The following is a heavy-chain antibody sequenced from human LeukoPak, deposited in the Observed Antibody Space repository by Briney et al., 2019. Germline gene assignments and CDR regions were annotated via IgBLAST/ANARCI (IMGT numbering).Heavy chain of an antibody. CDR3: ARTWFGGSGYYDAFDI. D-gene: IGHD3-22*01. CDR1: GFNFNTYA. J-gene: IGHJ3*02. Sequence: GGSLRLSCAASGFNFNTYAMKWVRQAPGKGLEWLAVVLFDGSDQYYADSVQGRFTISRDNSQNTLYLQMDSLRAEDTAVYYCARTWFGGSGYYDAFDIWGQGTMVTVSS. V-gene: IGHV3-30*04. CDR2: VLFDGSDQ.